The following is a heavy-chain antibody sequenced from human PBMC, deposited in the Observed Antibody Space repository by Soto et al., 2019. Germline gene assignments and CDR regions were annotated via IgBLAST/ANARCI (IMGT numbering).Heavy chain of an antibody. J-gene: IGHJ4*02. CDR1: GGSVSSGSYY. V-gene: IGHV4-61*01. CDR2: ISYSGST. Sequence: SETLSLTCTVSGGSVSSGSYYWSWIRQPPGKGLEWIGYISYSGSTNYNPSLKSRVTISVDTSKNQFSLKLSSVSAADTAVYYCARGVYYWGQGTLVTVSS. CDR3: ARGVYY.